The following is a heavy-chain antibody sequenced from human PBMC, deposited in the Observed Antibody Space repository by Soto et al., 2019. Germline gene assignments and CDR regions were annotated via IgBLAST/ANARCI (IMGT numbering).Heavy chain of an antibody. V-gene: IGHV3-48*02. CDR1: GFTFSDFP. CDR2: IISETSGH. D-gene: IGHD7-27*01. CDR3: ARDVNWAFDH. J-gene: IGHJ5*02. Sequence: PGGSLRLSCAASGFTFSDFPMNWFRQPPGKGLEWLSHIISETSGHTYADSVKGRFTISRDNAKNSLYLQMNSLRDEDTAVYYCARDVNWAFDHWGQGILVTVSS.